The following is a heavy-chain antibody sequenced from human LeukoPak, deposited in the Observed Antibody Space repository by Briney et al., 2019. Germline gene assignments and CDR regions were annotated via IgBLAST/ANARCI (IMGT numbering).Heavy chain of an antibody. V-gene: IGHV3-21*01. CDR3: ARDANYDFWSGQRNNWFDP. J-gene: IGHJ5*02. Sequence: GGSLRLSCAASGFTVSTNYMSWVRQTPGKGLEWVSSISSSSSYIYYADSVKGRFTISRDNAKNSLYLQMNSLRAEDTAVYYCARDANYDFWSGQRNNWFDPWGQGTLVTVSS. D-gene: IGHD3-3*01. CDR1: GFTVSTNY. CDR2: ISSSSSYI.